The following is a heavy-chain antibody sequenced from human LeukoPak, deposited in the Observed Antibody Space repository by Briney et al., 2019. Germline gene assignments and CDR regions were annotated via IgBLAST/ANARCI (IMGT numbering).Heavy chain of an antibody. V-gene: IGHV3-30*03. CDR1: GFTFSLFA. CDR2: VSNDGNLQ. D-gene: IGHD7-27*01. CDR3: VRQHWGSAFDY. Sequence: GGSLRLSCATSGFTFSLFAMHWVRQAPGKGLEWVAIVSNDGNLQKYADSVWGRFTISRDNANNSLYLQMNSLRAEDTAVYYCVRQHWGSAFDYWGQGILVTVS. J-gene: IGHJ4*02.